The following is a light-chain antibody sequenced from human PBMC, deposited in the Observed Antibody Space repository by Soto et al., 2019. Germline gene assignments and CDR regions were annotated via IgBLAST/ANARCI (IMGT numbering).Light chain of an antibody. J-gene: IGKJ5*01. CDR2: KVS. CDR3: MQGSHWPPIT. V-gene: IGKV2-30*02. Sequence: AASISCRYSKRIVHSDGNTYLSWFHQRTGQSPRRLIYKVSNRDSGVPDRFSGSGSGTDFTLKISRVEAEDVGVYYCMQGSHWPPITFGQGTRLDI. CDR1: KRIVHSDGNTY.